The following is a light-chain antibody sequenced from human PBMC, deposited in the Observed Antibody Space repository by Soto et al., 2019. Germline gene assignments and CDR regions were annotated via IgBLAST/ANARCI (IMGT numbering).Light chain of an antibody. CDR1: SNDVGGYNF. Sequence: QSVLTQPRSLSGSPGQSVTISCTGTSNDVGGYNFVSWYQQHPGKVPKLIIYDVNIRPSGVSDRFSASKSGITASLTISGLQAEDEADYYCCSYVGSDSSFVFGSGTKVTVL. V-gene: IGLV2-11*01. CDR3: CSYVGSDSSFV. J-gene: IGLJ1*01. CDR2: DVN.